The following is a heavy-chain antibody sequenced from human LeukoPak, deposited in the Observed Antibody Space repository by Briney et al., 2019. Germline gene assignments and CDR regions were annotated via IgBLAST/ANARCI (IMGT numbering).Heavy chain of an antibody. CDR3: VRRFYGGNPVDFFDY. J-gene: IGHJ4*02. D-gene: IGHD4-23*01. CDR2: ISTSGSTT. CDR1: GFTFRDHD. Sequence: GGSLRLSCAASGFTFRDHDMNWIRQSPGKGLEWISYISTSGSTTSYADSVRGRFTISRDNARNSLHLRMNSLSADDTALYYCVRRFYGGNPVDFFDYWGQGTLVIVSS. V-gene: IGHV3-11*01.